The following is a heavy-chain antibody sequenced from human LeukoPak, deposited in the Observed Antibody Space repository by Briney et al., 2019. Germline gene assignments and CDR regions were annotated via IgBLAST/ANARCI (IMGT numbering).Heavy chain of an antibody. CDR3: ARTVGSAAYYYYGMDV. J-gene: IGHJ6*02. V-gene: IGHV1-8*01. D-gene: IGHD1-26*01. CDR2: MNPNSGNT. CDR1: RYTFTSYD. Sequence: ASVKVSCKASRYTFTSYDINWLRQATGQGLEWMGWMNPNSGNTGYAQKFQGRVTMTRNTSISTAYMELSSLRSEDTAVYYCARTVGSAAYYYYGMDVWGQGTTVTVSS.